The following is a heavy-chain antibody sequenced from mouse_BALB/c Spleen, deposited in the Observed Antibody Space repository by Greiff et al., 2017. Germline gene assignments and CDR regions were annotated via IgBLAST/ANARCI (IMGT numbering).Heavy chain of an antibody. D-gene: IGHD1-1*01. CDR2: ISSGGST. J-gene: IGHJ3*01. V-gene: IGHV5-6-5*01. Sequence: EVKLVESGGGLVKPGGSLKLSCAASGFTFSSYAMSWVRQTPEKRLEWVASISSGGSTYYPDSVKGRFTISRDNARNILYLQMSSLRSEDTAMYYCASHYYGSSYGFAYWGQGTLVTVSA. CDR1: GFTFSSYA. CDR3: ASHYYGSSYGFAY.